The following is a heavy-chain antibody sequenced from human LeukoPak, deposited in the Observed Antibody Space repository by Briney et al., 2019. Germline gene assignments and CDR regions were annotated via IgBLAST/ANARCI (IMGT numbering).Heavy chain of an antibody. CDR1: GYTFTDYY. J-gene: IGHJ6*02. CDR3: ANLMGTAYFYVMDV. D-gene: IGHD7-27*01. CDR2: INTSSGGT. V-gene: IGHV1-2*02. Sequence: ASVKVSCKASGYTFTDYYIHWVRQAPGQGLEWMGWINTSSGGTKFAQKFQGRVAMTRDTSISTAYMELSRLSSDDTAVYYCANLMGTAYFYVMDVWGQGTTDTVSS.